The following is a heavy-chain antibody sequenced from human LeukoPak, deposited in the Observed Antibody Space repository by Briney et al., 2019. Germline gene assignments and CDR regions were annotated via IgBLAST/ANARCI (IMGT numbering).Heavy chain of an antibody. CDR2: IIPIFGTA. V-gene: IGHV1-69*13. CDR1: GGTFSSYA. D-gene: IGHD6-19*01. Sequence: ASVKVSCKASGGTFSSYAISWVRQAPGQGLEWMGGIIPIFGTANYAQKFQGRVTITADESTSTAYMELSSLRSEDTAVYYCARVPYSSGWYAVWYFDLWGRGTLVTVSS. CDR3: ARVPYSSGWYAVWYFDL. J-gene: IGHJ2*01.